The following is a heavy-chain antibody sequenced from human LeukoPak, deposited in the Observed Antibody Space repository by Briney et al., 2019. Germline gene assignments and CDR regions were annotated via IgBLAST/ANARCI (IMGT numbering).Heavy chain of an antibody. V-gene: IGHV4-39*01. CDR3: ARHDHYDYVWGAFLGFDY. Sequence: SETLSLTCTVSGGPISSSSYYWGWIRRPPGKGLEWFGSIYYSGSTYYNPSPKSRVTISVDTSKNQFSLKLSSVTAADTAVYYCARHDHYDYVWGAFLGFDYWGQGTLVTVSS. J-gene: IGHJ4*02. CDR2: IYYSGST. CDR1: GGPISSSSYY. D-gene: IGHD3-16*01.